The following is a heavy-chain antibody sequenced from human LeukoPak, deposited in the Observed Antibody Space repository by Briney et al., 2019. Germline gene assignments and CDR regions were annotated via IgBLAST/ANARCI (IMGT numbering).Heavy chain of an antibody. J-gene: IGHJ4*02. CDR2: IYSDGSA. CDR1: GSTVSNNY. CDR3: STRVY. Sequence: PGGSLRLSCAASGSTVSNNYMSWVRQAPGKGLEGVSVIYSDGSAHYADSVRGRFTISRDNSKNTLYLQMNSLRAKDTAVYYCSTRVYWGQGTLVTVSS. V-gene: IGHV3-66*01.